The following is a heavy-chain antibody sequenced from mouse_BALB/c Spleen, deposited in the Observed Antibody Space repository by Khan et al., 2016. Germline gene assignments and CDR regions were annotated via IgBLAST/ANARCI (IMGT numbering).Heavy chain of an antibody. J-gene: IGHJ2*01. V-gene: IGHV3-2*02. D-gene: IGHD1-1*01. CDR1: GYSITSDFA. CDR3: ARGYYYGKGYFDY. Sequence: DVQLQESGPGLVKPSQSLSLTCTVTGYSITSDFAWNWIRQFPGNKLEWMGYISHSGSTSYNPSLKSRFSITRDTSKNQFFLQLNSVTAEDSATYYCARGYYYGKGYFDYWGQGTTLTVSS. CDR2: ISHSGST.